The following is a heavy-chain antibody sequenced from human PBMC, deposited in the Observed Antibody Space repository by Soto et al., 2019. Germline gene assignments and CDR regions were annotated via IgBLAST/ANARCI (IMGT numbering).Heavy chain of an antibody. Sequence: EVQLVESGGGLVQPGGSLRLSCEASGLPFSGYRMHWVRQAPGKGLVWVSRINSDGSSTNYADSVKGRFTISRDNVKNTLYLQMDSLRSEDTAVYYCARGVPGHYGCDYWGQGTLVTVSS. V-gene: IGHV3-74*01. J-gene: IGHJ4*02. D-gene: IGHD4-17*01. CDR2: INSDGSST. CDR1: GLPFSGYR. CDR3: ARGVPGHYGCDY.